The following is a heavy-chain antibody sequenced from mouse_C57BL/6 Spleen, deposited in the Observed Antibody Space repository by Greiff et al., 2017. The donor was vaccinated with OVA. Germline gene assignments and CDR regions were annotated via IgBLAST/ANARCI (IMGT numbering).Heavy chain of an antibody. CDR2: IHPNSGST. V-gene: IGHV1-64*01. D-gene: IGHD2-10*02. CDR3: AYGNLRYFDV. Sequence: QVHVKQSGAELVKPGASVKLSCKASGYTFTSYWMHWVKQRPGQGLEWIGMIHPNSGSTNYNEKFKSKATLTVDKSSSTAYMQLSSLTSEDSAVYYCAYGNLRYFDVWGTGTTVTVSS. J-gene: IGHJ1*03. CDR1: GYTFTSYW.